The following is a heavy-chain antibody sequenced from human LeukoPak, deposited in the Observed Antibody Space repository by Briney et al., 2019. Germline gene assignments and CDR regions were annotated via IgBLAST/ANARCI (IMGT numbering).Heavy chain of an antibody. CDR2: IWYDGSNK. D-gene: IGHD3-22*01. Sequence: GGSLRLSCAASGFTFSSYGMHWVRQAPGKGLEWVAVIWYDGSNKYYADSVKGRFTISRDNSKNTLYLQMNSLRAEDTAVYYCARQLTMIVVAPLDHWGQGTLVTVSS. J-gene: IGHJ4*02. CDR3: ARQLTMIVVAPLDH. V-gene: IGHV3-33*01. CDR1: GFTFSSYG.